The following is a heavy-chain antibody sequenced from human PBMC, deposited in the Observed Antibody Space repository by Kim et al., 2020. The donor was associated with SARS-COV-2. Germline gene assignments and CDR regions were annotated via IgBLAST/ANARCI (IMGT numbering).Heavy chain of an antibody. J-gene: IGHJ5*02. V-gene: IGHV3-33*01. CDR3: ARDSSSWYRGWFDP. D-gene: IGHD6-13*01. Sequence: ADSVKGRFTISRDNSKNTLYLQMNSLRAEDTAVYYCARDSSSWYRGWFDPWGQGTLVTVSS.